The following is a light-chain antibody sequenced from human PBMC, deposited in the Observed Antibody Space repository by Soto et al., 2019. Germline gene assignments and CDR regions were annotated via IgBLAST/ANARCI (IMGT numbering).Light chain of an antibody. CDR2: GVS. V-gene: IGLV2-14*03. CDR3: SSFTGTTTLDV. J-gene: IGLJ1*01. CDR1: SSDVGAYKY. Sequence: LTQPASVSGSPGQSITISCTGTSSDVGAYKYVSWYQQHPGKVPKLIIYGVSNRPSGVSNRFSGSKSGNTAFLTISGLQPEDEADYYCSSFTGTTTLDVFGTGTKVTVL.